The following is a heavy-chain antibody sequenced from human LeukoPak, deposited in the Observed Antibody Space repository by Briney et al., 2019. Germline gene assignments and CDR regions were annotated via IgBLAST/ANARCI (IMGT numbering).Heavy chain of an antibody. CDR2: INDSGGST. CDR3: ARVTYGSGTYGAFDY. CDR1: GFTFSNYA. J-gene: IGHJ4*02. V-gene: IGHV3-23*01. Sequence: GGPLRLSCAASGFTFSNYAMSWVRQAPGKGLEWVSAINDSGGSTYYADSVKGRFTISRDNSKNTLYLQMNSLRAEDTAVYYCARVTYGSGTYGAFDYWGQGTLVTVS. D-gene: IGHD3-10*01.